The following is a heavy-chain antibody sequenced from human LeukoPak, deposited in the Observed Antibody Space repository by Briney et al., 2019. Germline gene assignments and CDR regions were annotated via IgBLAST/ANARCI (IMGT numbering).Heavy chain of an antibody. CDR1: GGTFSSYA. D-gene: IGHD5-18*01. V-gene: IGHV1-69*06. Sequence: SVKVSCKASGGTFSSYAISWGRQAPGQGLEWMGGIIPIFGTANYAQKFQGRVTITADKSTSTAYMELSSLRSEDTAVYYCARVGDSYGPADYWGEGTLVTVSS. CDR2: IIPIFGTA. J-gene: IGHJ4*02. CDR3: ARVGDSYGPADY.